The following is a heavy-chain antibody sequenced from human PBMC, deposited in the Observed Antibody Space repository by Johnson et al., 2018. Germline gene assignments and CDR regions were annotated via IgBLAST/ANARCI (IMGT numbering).Heavy chain of an antibody. CDR2: IKQDGSEK. CDR3: ASVKGYSSSWHDAFDI. CDR1: GFTFSSNW. V-gene: IGHV3-7*01. D-gene: IGHD6-13*01. J-gene: IGHJ3*02. Sequence: VQLVESGGGLVQPGGSLRLCCAASGFTFSSNWMSWVRQAPGKWLEWVANIKQDGSEKYYEDSVKGRLLIARDNAKNSLYLQMNSLRAEDTAVYYWASVKGYSSSWHDAFDIWGQGTMVTVSS.